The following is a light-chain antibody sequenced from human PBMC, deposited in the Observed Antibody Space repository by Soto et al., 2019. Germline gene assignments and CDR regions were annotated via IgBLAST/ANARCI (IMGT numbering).Light chain of an antibody. CDR3: SSYAGSNNLL. CDR1: SSDVGGYNY. Sequence: QSALTQPPSASGSPGQSVTISCTGTSSDVGGYNYVSWYQQHPDKAPKVMIYEVSKRPSGVPDRFSGSKSGNTASLTVSGLQAEDEADYYCSSYAGSNNLLFGGGTQLTVL. CDR2: EVS. J-gene: IGLJ2*01. V-gene: IGLV2-8*01.